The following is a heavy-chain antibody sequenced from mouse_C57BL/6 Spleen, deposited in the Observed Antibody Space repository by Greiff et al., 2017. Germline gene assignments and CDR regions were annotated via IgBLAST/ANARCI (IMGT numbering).Heavy chain of an antibody. V-gene: IGHV1-82*01. CDR2: IYPGDGDT. D-gene: IGHD2-3*01. CDR1: GYAFSSSW. CDR3: ARSTIYDGSWFAY. Sequence: VQLQQSGPELVKPGASVKISCKASGYAFSSSWMNWVKQRPGKGLEWIGRIYPGDGDTKYNGKFKGKATLTADKSSSTAYMQLRSLTSEDSAVYFCARSTIYDGSWFAYWGQGTLVTVSA. J-gene: IGHJ3*01.